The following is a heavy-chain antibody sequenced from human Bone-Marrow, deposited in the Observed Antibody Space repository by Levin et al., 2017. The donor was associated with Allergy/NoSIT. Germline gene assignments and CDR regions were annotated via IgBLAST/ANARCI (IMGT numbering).Heavy chain of an antibody. V-gene: IGHV3-30*04. J-gene: IGHJ4*02. D-gene: IGHD1-26*01. CDR3: ARDRGSYGMQSWDY. CDR2: ILYDGINK. CDR1: GFILSSHA. Sequence: GESLKISCEASGFILSSHAMHWVRQAPGKGLEWVGVILYDGINKDYADSVKGRFTISRDNSKSTVYLEMSSLREEDKGVYYCARDRGSYGMQSWDYWGQGTLVTVSS.